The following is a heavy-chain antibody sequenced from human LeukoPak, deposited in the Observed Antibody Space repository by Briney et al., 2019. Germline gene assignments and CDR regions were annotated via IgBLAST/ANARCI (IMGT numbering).Heavy chain of an antibody. Sequence: GGSLRLSCAASGFTFSSYAMHWVRQAPGKGLEWVAVISYDGSNKYYADSVKGRFTISRDNSKNTLYLQMNSLRAEDTAVYYCARGKQTTVTRRSLYYGMDVWGKGTTVTVSS. CDR3: ARGKQTTVTRRSLYYGMDV. CDR2: ISYDGSNK. D-gene: IGHD4-17*01. V-gene: IGHV3-30*04. CDR1: GFTFSSYA. J-gene: IGHJ6*04.